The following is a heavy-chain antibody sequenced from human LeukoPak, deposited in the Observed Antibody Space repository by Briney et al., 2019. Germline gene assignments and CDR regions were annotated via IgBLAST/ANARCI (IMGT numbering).Heavy chain of an antibody. CDR2: IYAAET. CDR1: AGSISLYNTYY. J-gene: IGHJ6*03. V-gene: IGHV4-4*07. Sequence: PSETLSLTCTVSAGSISLYNTYYWNWIRQSAGKGLEWIGRIYAAETDFNPSLKSRLTMSIDTSKNQFSLKLSSVTAADTAVYYCARDYSNYAIYYYYYMDVWGKGTTVTVSS. D-gene: IGHD4-11*01. CDR3: ARDYSNYAIYYYYYMDV.